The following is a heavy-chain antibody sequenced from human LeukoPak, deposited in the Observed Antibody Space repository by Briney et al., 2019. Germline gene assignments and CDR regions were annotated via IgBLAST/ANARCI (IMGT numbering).Heavy chain of an antibody. CDR3: ARRSLFGYFQH. J-gene: IGHJ1*01. D-gene: IGHD2-21*01. CDR2: INHSGST. CDR1: GGSFSGYY. Sequence: PSETLSLTCAVYGGSFSGYYWSWIRQPPGKGLEWIGEINHSGSTNYNPSLKSRVTISVDTSKNQFSLKLSSVTAADTAVYYCARRSLFGYFQHWGQGTLVTVPS. V-gene: IGHV4-34*01.